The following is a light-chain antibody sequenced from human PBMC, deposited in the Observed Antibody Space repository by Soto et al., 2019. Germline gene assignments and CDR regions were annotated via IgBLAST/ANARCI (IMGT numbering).Light chain of an antibody. Sequence: DIQMTQSPSTLSASEGDRVTISCRASQSASIWLAWYQQKPGRAPKLLIYKSSILESGVPSRFSGSGSGTEFTRTISSLQPDDFATYYCQQFNTSPWTLGQGTTVDSK. CDR1: QSASIW. J-gene: IGKJ1*01. CDR2: KSS. V-gene: IGKV1-5*03. CDR3: QQFNTSPWT.